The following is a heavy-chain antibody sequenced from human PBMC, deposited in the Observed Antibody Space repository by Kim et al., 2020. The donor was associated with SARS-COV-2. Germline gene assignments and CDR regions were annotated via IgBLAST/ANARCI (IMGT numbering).Heavy chain of an antibody. J-gene: IGHJ4*02. Sequence: GGSLRLSCAASGFTFSDYSMNWVRQAPGKGLEWVSCIRSGSTPIFYADSVKGRFVTSRDDAKNSLFLQMNRLRDEDTAVYYCVRGVEYSFEFWGQGILVTVSS. CDR3: VRGVEYSFEF. CDR2: IRSGSTPI. D-gene: IGHD2-8*02. V-gene: IGHV3-48*02. CDR1: GFTFSDYS.